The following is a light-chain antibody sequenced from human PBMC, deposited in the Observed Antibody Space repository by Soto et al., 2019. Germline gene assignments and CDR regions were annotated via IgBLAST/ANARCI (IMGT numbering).Light chain of an antibody. J-gene: IGLJ2*01. Sequence: QSVLTQPPSASGTPGQRVTISCSGSSSNIGSNCVNWYRQLPGTAPKLLIYSNNQRPSGVPDRFSGSKSGTSASLAISGLQSEDDADYYCAAWDDSLNGVVFGGGTKLTVL. CDR2: SNN. CDR3: AAWDDSLNGVV. CDR1: SSNIGSNC. V-gene: IGLV1-44*01.